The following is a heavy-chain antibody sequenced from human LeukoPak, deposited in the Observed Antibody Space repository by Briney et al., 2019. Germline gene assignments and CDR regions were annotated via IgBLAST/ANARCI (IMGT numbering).Heavy chain of an antibody. D-gene: IGHD5-18*01. CDR1: GGSISSGDYY. CDR2: IHYSGST. Sequence: SETLSLTCTVSGGSISSGDYYWSWIRQHPGKGLEWIGYIHYSGSTYYNPSLKSRVTISVDTSKNQFSLKLSSVTAADTAVYYCARMDTGWFDPWGQGTLVTVSS. V-gene: IGHV4-31*03. J-gene: IGHJ5*02. CDR3: ARMDTGWFDP.